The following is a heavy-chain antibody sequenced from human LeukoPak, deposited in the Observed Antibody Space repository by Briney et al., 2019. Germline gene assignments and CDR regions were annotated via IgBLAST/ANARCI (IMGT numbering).Heavy chain of an antibody. CDR2: INHSGST. V-gene: IGHV4-34*01. CDR3: ARREGAGSGLATYFDY. J-gene: IGHJ4*02. Sequence: SETLSLTCAVYGGSFSGYYWSWIRQPPGKGLEWIGEINHSGSTNYNPSLKSRVTISVDTSKNQFSLKLSSVTAADTAVYYCARREGAGSGLATYFDYWGQGTLVTVSS. CDR1: GGSFSGYY. D-gene: IGHD6-19*01.